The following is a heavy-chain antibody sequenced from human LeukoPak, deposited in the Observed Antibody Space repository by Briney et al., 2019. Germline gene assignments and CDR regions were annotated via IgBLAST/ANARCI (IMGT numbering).Heavy chain of an antibody. CDR1: GFTFSSYA. V-gene: IGHV3-23*01. Sequence: GGSLRLSCAASGFTFSSYAMSWVRQAPGKGLEWVSAISGSGGSTYYADSVKGQFTISRDNSKNTLYLQMNSLRAEDTAVYYCAKDGEVSGSSPEDYYFDYWGQGTLVTVSS. J-gene: IGHJ4*02. CDR2: ISGSGGST. D-gene: IGHD6-6*01. CDR3: AKDGEVSGSSPEDYYFDY.